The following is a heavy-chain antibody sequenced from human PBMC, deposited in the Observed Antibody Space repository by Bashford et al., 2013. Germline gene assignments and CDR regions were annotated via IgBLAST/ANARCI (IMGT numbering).Heavy chain of an antibody. CDR1: GGSISSYY. J-gene: IGHJ4*02. D-gene: IGHD2-21*01. Sequence: SETLSLTCTVSGGSISSYYWSWIRQPPGKGLEWIGYIYYSGSTNYNPSLKSRVTISVDTSKNQFSLKLSSVTAADTAVYYCARGVIFDYWGQGTLVTVSS. V-gene: IGHV4-59*01. CDR3: ARGVIFDY. CDR2: IYYSGST.